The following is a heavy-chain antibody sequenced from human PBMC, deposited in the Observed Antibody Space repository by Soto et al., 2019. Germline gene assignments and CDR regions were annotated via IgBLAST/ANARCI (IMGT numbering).Heavy chain of an antibody. J-gene: IGHJ5*02. CDR1: GYTFTTYY. D-gene: IGHD5-12*01. Sequence: GXSVKVSCKGSGYTFTTYYMHWVRQAPGQGLQWMGIIHPGGGSTTYAQKFQGRVTMTRDTSTSTVYMELSSLRSEDTAVYYCARVATPTIAPFDHWGQGTLVTVSS. CDR2: IHPGGGST. V-gene: IGHV1-46*01. CDR3: ARVATPTIAPFDH.